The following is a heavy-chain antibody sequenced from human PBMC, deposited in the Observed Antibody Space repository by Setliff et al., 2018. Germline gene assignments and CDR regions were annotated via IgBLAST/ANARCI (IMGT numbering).Heavy chain of an antibody. Sequence: ASVKVSCKASGGTFSSYAISWVRQAPGQGLEWMGWISPYNSNTLYAQKFQGRVTMTTDTSTNTAYMELRSLRSDDTAMYYCARIDYGGNSVYFDYWGQGTLVTVSS. V-gene: IGHV1-18*01. CDR3: ARIDYGGNSVYFDY. D-gene: IGHD4-17*01. J-gene: IGHJ4*02. CDR1: GGTFSSYA. CDR2: ISPYNSNT.